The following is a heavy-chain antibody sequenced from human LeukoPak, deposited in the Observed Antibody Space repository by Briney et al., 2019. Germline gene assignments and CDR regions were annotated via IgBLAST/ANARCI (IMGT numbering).Heavy chain of an antibody. Sequence: SETLSLTCTVSGGSISSGGYYWSWIRQYPGKGLEWIGYIYYSGSTYYNPSLKSRVTISVDTSKNQFSLKLSSVTAADTAVYYCAREWEGYFDYWGQGTLVTVSS. V-gene: IGHV4-31*03. CDR3: AREWEGYFDY. J-gene: IGHJ4*02. CDR1: GGSISSGGYY. CDR2: IYYSGST. D-gene: IGHD1-26*01.